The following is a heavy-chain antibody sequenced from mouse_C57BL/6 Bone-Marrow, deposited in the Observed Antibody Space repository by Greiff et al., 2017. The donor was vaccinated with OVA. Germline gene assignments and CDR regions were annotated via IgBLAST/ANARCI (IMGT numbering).Heavy chain of an antibody. D-gene: IGHD1-1*01. CDR2: ISYDGSN. J-gene: IGHJ2*01. CDR1: GYSITSGYY. CDR3: ARAPYYGSGDY. V-gene: IGHV3-6*01. Sequence: EVKLQESGPGLVKPSQSLSLTCSATGYSITSGYYWNWIRQFPGNKLEWMGYISYDGSNNYNPSLKNRISITRDTSKNQFFLKLNSVTTEDTATYYCARAPYYGSGDYWGQGTTLTVSS.